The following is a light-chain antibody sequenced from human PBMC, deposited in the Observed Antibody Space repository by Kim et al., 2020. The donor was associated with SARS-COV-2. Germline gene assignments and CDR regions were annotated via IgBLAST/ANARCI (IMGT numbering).Light chain of an antibody. Sequence: EIAMTQSPATLSVSPGERVTLSCRASQSVSTNLAWYQQIPGQVPELLIYGASTTATGIPTRFSGSGSGTEFTLTISSLQSEDFGVFYCQQYKDWPRTFGQGTKVDIK. CDR1: QSVSTN. V-gene: IGKV3-15*01. CDR2: GAS. J-gene: IGKJ1*01. CDR3: QQYKDWPRT.